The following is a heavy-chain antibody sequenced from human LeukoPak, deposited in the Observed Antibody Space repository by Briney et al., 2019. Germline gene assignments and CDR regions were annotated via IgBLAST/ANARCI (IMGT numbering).Heavy chain of an antibody. Sequence: GGSLRLSCAASGFTFSDYYMSWIRQAPGKGLEWVSYISSSGSTIYYADSVKGRFTISRDNAKNSLYLQVNSLRAEDTAVYYCASSSYCSGGSCYFDYWGQGTLVTVSS. CDR3: ASSSYCSGGSCYFDY. D-gene: IGHD2-15*01. CDR1: GFTFSDYY. J-gene: IGHJ4*02. CDR2: ISSSGSTI. V-gene: IGHV3-11*01.